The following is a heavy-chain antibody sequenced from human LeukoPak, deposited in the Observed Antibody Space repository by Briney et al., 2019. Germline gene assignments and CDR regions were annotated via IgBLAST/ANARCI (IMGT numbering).Heavy chain of an antibody. CDR1: GFTFSDYY. V-gene: IGHV3-11*04. J-gene: IGHJ3*02. D-gene: IGHD3-22*01. CDR3: ASGNYYDSSGDAFDI. Sequence: GGSLRLSCADSGFTFSDYYMSWIRQAPGKGLEWVSYISSSGSTIYYADSVKGRFTISRDNAKNSLYLQMNSLRAEDAAVYYCASGNYYDSSGDAFDIWGQGTMVTVSS. CDR2: ISSSGSTI.